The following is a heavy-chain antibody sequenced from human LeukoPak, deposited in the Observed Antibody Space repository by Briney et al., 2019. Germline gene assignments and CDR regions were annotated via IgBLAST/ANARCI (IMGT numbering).Heavy chain of an antibody. Sequence: SETLSLTCTVSGGSISSGGYYWSWIRQHPGKGLEWIGYIYYSGSTYYNPSLRSRVTISVDTSKNQFSLKLSFVTAADTAVYYCATRRGYSGYGWFDYWGQGTLVTVSS. J-gene: IGHJ4*02. CDR1: GGSISSGGYY. CDR3: ATRRGYSGYGWFDY. V-gene: IGHV4-31*03. CDR2: IYYSGST. D-gene: IGHD5-12*01.